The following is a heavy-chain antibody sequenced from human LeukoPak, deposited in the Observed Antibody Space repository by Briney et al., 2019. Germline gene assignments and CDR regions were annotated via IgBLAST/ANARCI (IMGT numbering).Heavy chain of an antibody. D-gene: IGHD3-16*01. V-gene: IGHV1-46*01. CDR1: GYTFSKYY. Sequence: GASVKVSCKASGYTFSKYYIHWVRQAPGQGLEWMAMINPSDGATTYAQRFQGRVTMTRDMSTTTVYMDLRSLRSGDTAVYFCAGEQRGGLSGSLGGLFASYYTYYYMDVWGRGTTVTVSS. CDR3: AGEQRGGLSGSLGGLFASYYTYYYMDV. CDR2: INPSDGAT. J-gene: IGHJ6*03.